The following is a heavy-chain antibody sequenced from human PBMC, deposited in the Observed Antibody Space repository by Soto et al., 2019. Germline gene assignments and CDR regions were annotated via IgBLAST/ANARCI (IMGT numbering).Heavy chain of an antibody. CDR3: ASLDTAMVQFDY. Sequence: GGSLRLSCAASGFTFSSYAMHWVRQAPGKGLEWVAVISYDGSNKYYADSVKARFTISRDNSKNTLYLQMNSLRAEDTAVYYSASLDTAMVQFDYWGQGT. V-gene: IGHV3-30-3*01. CDR1: GFTFSSYA. D-gene: IGHD5-18*01. J-gene: IGHJ4*02. CDR2: ISYDGSNK.